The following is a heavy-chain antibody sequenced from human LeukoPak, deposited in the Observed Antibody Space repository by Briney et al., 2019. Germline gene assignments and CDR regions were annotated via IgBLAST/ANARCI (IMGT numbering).Heavy chain of an antibody. CDR3: TRLRGSGESYYYYGMDV. CDR2: IRSEANTYAT. J-gene: IGHJ6*02. CDR1: GFTVSGSA. Sequence: GGSLKLSCAASGFTVSGSAMHWVRQASGKGLEWVGRIRSEANTYATAYAASVKGGFTISRDDSKSTAYLQMNSLETEDSAVYYCTRLRGSGESYYYYGMDVWGQGTTVTVSS. D-gene: IGHD2-15*01. V-gene: IGHV3-73*01.